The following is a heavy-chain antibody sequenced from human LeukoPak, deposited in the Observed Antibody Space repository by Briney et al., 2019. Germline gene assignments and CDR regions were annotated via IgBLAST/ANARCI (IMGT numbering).Heavy chain of an antibody. J-gene: IGHJ6*02. V-gene: IGHV3-30*18. CDR2: ISNDGSNK. CDR1: GFTFSSYG. D-gene: IGHD3-10*01. CDR3: AKDLKRGYYYGSGSCMDV. Sequence: GGSLRLSWAASGFTFSSYGMNWVRQAPGKGLEGGAVISNDGSNKYYADSVKGRFTISRDNSKNTLYLQMDSLRAEDTAVYYCAKDLKRGYYYGSGSCMDVWGQGTTVTVSS.